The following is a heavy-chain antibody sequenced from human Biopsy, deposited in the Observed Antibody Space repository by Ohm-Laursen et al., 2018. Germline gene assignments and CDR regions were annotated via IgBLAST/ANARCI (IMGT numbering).Heavy chain of an antibody. Sequence: GTLSLTCAVSGYSISSGYYWGWIRQPPGKRLEWIGSIYHSGSTYYNPSLKSRVTISVDTSKNQFSLKLSSGTAADTAGYYCARGQALKSFDYWGQGTLVTVSS. CDR2: IYHSGST. CDR1: GYSISSGYY. CDR3: ARGQALKSFDY. J-gene: IGHJ4*02. V-gene: IGHV4-38-2*01.